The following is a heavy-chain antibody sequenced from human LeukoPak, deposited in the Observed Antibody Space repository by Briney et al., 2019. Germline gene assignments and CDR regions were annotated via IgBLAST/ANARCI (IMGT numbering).Heavy chain of an antibody. CDR1: GYSISSGYY. CDR2: MYHSGST. CDR3: ASRTYCSGGSWCAFDI. V-gene: IGHV4-38-2*02. Sequence: SETLSLTCTVSGYSISSGYYWGWIRQPPGKGLEWIGTMYHSGSTNYNPSLKSRVTISVDRSKNQFSLKLSSVTAADTAVYYCASRTYCSGGSWCAFDIWGQGTMVTVSS. J-gene: IGHJ3*02. D-gene: IGHD2-15*01.